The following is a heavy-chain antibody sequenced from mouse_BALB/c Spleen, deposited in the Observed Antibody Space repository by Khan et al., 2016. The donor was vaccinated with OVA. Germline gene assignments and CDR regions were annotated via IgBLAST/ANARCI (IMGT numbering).Heavy chain of an antibody. V-gene: IGHV2-6-4*01. CDR1: GFSLSRYN. Sequence: QVQLKESGPGLVAPSQSLSITCTVSGFSLSRYNIHWVRQPPGKGLEWLGMIWGGGGTDYNSTLKSSLSISKGNSKSQVFLKMNSLQTDETAMYYCARAYYRYDGYYSMDYWGQGTSVTVSS. CDR2: IWGGGGT. J-gene: IGHJ4*01. D-gene: IGHD2-14*01. CDR3: ARAYYRYDGYYSMDY.